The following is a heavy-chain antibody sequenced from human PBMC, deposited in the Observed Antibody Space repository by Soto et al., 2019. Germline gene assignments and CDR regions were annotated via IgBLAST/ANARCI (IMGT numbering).Heavy chain of an antibody. Sequence: EVQLLESGGGLVQPGGSLRLSCVASRFTFSSYAMTWVRQAPGKGLEWVSTISGSGGRTYYADSVKGRFTISRDNSKNTLNLQMNSLRAENTVVYYCAKESQLWSYFNYGGQGTLGAVSS. CDR3: AKESQLWSYFNY. CDR2: ISGSGGRT. CDR1: RFTFSSYA. D-gene: IGHD5-18*01. V-gene: IGHV3-23*01. J-gene: IGHJ4*02.